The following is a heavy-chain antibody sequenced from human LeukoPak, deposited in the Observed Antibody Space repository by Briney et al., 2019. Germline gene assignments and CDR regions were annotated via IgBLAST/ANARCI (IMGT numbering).Heavy chain of an antibody. CDR2: SGST. CDR1: GGSISSYY. Sequence: PSETLSLTCTVSGGSISSYYWSWIRQPPGKGLEWIGYSGSTNYNPSLKSRVTISVDTSKNQFSLKLSSVTAADTAVYYCARERLYYYDDWGQETLVTVSS. D-gene: IGHD2-21*02. V-gene: IGHV4-59*01. J-gene: IGHJ4*02. CDR3: ARERLYYYDD.